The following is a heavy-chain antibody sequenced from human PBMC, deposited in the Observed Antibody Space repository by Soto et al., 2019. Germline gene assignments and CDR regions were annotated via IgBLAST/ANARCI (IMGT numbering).Heavy chain of an antibody. CDR1: GGTFSSYA. J-gene: IGHJ6*02. CDR3: ARQGIAAAAISLGYYYYGMDV. CDR2: IIPIFGTA. D-gene: IGHD6-13*01. V-gene: IGHV1-69*13. Sequence: SVKVSYKASGGTFSSYAISWVRQAPGQGLEWMGGIIPIFGTANYAQKFQGRVTITADESTSTAYMELSSLRSEDTAVYYCARQGIAAAAISLGYYYYGMDVWAQGTTVTVPS.